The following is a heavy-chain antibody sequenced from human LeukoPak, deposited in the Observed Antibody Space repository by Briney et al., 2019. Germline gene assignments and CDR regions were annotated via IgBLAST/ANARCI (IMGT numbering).Heavy chain of an antibody. Sequence: SETLSLTCTVSGGSISSYYWSWIRQPPGKGLEWIGYIYYSGSTNYNPSLESRVTISVDASKNQFSLELSSVTAADTAVYYCARAGGNQLLLSRPMDVWGKGTTVTVSS. CDR1: GGSISSYY. CDR3: ARAGGNQLLLSRPMDV. V-gene: IGHV4-59*01. J-gene: IGHJ6*04. CDR2: IYYSGST. D-gene: IGHD2-2*01.